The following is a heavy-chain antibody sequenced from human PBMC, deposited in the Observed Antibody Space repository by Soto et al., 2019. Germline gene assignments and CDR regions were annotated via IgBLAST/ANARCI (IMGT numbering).Heavy chain of an antibody. J-gene: IGHJ4*02. V-gene: IGHV4-31*03. D-gene: IGHD3-10*01. Sequence: PSETLSLTCTVSGGSISSGGYYWSWIRQHPGKGLEWIGYIYYSGSTYYNTSLKNRVTISVDTSKNQFTLKLRYVTAADTAVYYCARDRKNTMVRGVIIRGDYFDYWGQGTLVTVSS. CDR1: GGSISSGGYY. CDR2: IYYSGST. CDR3: ARDRKNTMVRGVIIRGDYFDY.